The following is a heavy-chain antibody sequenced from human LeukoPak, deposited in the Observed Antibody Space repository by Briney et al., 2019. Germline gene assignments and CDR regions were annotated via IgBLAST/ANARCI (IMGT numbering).Heavy chain of an antibody. V-gene: IGHV3-21*04. D-gene: IGHD3-22*01. J-gene: IGHJ4*02. CDR2: ISSSSSYI. CDR3: AKAEYYYDSSAPGY. Sequence: GGSLRLSCAASGFTFSSYSMNWVRQAPGKGLEWVSSISSSSSYICYADSVKGRFTISRDNSKNTLYLQMNSLRAEDTAVYYCAKAEYYYDSSAPGYWGQGILVTVSS. CDR1: GFTFSSYS.